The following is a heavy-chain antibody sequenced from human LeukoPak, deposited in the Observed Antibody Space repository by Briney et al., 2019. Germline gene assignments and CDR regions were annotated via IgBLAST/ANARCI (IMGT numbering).Heavy chain of an antibody. CDR1: GYTFTDYY. CDR3: ARLSVDGTGYFYDN. J-gene: IGHJ4*02. V-gene: IGHV1-2*02. D-gene: IGHD3-22*01. CDR2: IHPNSGGA. Sequence: ASVKVSCKASGYTFTDYYMHWVRQAPGQGLEWMGWIHPNSGGANYALKFQGRVTMTRDTSISTAHVELSRLRSDDTAVYYCARLSVDGTGYFYDNWGQGTLVTVSS.